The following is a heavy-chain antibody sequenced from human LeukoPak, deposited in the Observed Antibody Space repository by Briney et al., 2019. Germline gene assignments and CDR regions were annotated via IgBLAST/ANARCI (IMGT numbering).Heavy chain of an antibody. Sequence: SQTLSLTCTVSGGSISSGDYYWSWIRQPPGKGLEWIGYIYYSRSTYYNPSLKSRVTISVDTSKNQFSLKLSSVTAADTAVYYCARHAEDSGGNWFDPWGQGTLVTVSS. V-gene: IGHV4-30-4*01. D-gene: IGHD1-14*01. CDR3: ARHAEDSGGNWFDP. CDR1: GGSISSGDYY. J-gene: IGHJ5*02. CDR2: IYYSRST.